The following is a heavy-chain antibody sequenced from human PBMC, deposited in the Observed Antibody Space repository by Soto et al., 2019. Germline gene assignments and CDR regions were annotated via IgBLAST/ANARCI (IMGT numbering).Heavy chain of an antibody. Sequence: EVQLLESGGSLVQPGGSLRLSCAASGFTFGSFAMSWVRQAPGKGLEWVSVISGSGGNTFYADSVKGRFTISRDSSKNTQYLQMNSLRAEDTAVYYCAKGDDRDFQQYYAFDIWGQGTMVTVSS. J-gene: IGHJ3*02. CDR3: AKGDDRDFQQYYAFDI. CDR1: GFTFGSFA. V-gene: IGHV3-23*01. CDR2: ISGSGGNT. D-gene: IGHD3-10*02.